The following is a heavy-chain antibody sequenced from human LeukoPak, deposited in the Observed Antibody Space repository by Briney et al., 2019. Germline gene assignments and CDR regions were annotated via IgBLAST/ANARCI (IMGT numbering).Heavy chain of an antibody. CDR3: AKDSRSSTCCYQD. Sequence: PGRSLRLSCAASGFTFDDYATHWVRQAPGKGLEWVSGISWNSGSIGYADSVKGRFTISRDNAKNSLYLQMNSLTTEDTALYYCAKDSRSSTCCYQDWGQGTLVTVSS. CDR2: ISWNSGSI. V-gene: IGHV3-9*01. D-gene: IGHD2-2*01. J-gene: IGHJ4*02. CDR1: GFTFDDYA.